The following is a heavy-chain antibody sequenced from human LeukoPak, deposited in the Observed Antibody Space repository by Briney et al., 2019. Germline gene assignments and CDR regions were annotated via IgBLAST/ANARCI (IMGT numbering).Heavy chain of an antibody. CDR3: ARDKRGSDILTGYSKLSYYYYYMDV. CDR1: GGSISSGSYY. CDR2: IYTSGST. Sequence: SETLSLTCTVPGGSISSGSYYWSWIRQPAGKGLEWIGRIYTSGSTNYNPSLKSRVTISVDTSKNQFSLKLSSVTAADTAVYYCARDKRGSDILTGYSKLSYYYYYMDVWGKGTTVTISS. V-gene: IGHV4-61*02. D-gene: IGHD3-9*01. J-gene: IGHJ6*03.